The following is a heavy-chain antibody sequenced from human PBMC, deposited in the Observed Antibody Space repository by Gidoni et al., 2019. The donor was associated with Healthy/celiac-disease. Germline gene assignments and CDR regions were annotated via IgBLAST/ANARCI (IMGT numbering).Heavy chain of an antibody. V-gene: IGHV3-49*03. J-gene: IGHJ5*02. Sequence: EVQLVESGGGLVQPGRSLRPPCTASGFTFGDYAISWFRQAPGKGLEWVGCIRSKAYGGTTEYAASVKGRFTISRDDSKSIAYLQMNSLKTEDTAVYYCTRYGDYLIWFDPWGQGTLVTVSS. CDR3: TRYGDYLIWFDP. CDR2: IRSKAYGGTT. CDR1: GFTFGDYA. D-gene: IGHD4-17*01.